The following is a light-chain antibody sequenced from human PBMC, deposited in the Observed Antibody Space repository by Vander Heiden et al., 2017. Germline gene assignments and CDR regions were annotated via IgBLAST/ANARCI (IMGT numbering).Light chain of an antibody. CDR3: QVWDRSSDHDV. Sequence: SYVLTQPPSVAVAPGQTARITCGGNNIGSKSVHWYQQKPGQAPVLVVYYDSTRPSGIPERFSGSNSGTTATLTTSRVEAGEEADYYCQVWDRSSDHDVFGTGTKLTVL. CDR1: NIGSKS. J-gene: IGLJ1*01. V-gene: IGLV3-21*02. CDR2: YDS.